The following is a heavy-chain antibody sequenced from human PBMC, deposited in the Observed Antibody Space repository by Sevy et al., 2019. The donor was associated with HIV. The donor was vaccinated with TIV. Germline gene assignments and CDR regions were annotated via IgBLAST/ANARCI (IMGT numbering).Heavy chain of an antibody. D-gene: IGHD3-22*01. CDR2: ISSSGSTI. V-gene: IGHV3-11*01. J-gene: IGHJ4*02. CDR1: GFTFSDYY. CDR3: ARERVYYDSSGYLYYFDY. Sequence: GGSLRLSCAASGFTFSDYYMSWIRQAPGKGLEWVSYISSSGSTIYYADSVKGRFTISRDNAKNSLYLQMNSLRAEDTAVYYCARERVYYDSSGYLYYFDYWGQGTLVTASS.